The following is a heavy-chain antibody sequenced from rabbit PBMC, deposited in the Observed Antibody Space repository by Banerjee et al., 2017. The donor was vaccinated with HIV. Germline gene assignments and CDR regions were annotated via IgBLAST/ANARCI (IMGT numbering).Heavy chain of an antibody. V-gene: IGHV1S29*01. CDR1: GFYFSSYA. J-gene: IGHJ6*01. CDR2: ITYRGSA. CDR3: ARSNTYYGMDL. Sequence: QELLKESGGGLVQPGGSLKLSCKASGFYFSSYAITWVRQAPGKGLEYIGYITYRGSAYYASWGNGRCTTSRKNTQNTLYLQLNSLTAADTATYFCARSNTYYGMDLWGPGTLVTVS.